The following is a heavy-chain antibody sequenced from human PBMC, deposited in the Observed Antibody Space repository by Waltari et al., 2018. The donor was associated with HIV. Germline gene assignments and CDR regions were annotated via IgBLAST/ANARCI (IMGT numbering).Heavy chain of an antibody. Sequence: EVQLVESGGGLVQPGGSLGLPCSASGFTFSNYSIHWGRPAPGKGLEYVSAITSHGKNTYYVDSVKGRFTISRDNSKNMLYLQMRSLRAEDTALYYCVKDSGYNSSGGAFDIWGQGTMVIVSS. V-gene: IGHV3-64D*06. CDR2: ITSHGKNT. CDR3: VKDSGYNSSGGAFDI. CDR1: GFTFSNYS. J-gene: IGHJ3*02. D-gene: IGHD3-22*01.